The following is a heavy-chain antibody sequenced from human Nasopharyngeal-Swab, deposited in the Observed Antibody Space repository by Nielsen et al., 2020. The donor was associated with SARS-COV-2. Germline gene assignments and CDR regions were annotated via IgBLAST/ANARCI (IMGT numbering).Heavy chain of an antibody. J-gene: IGHJ4*02. CDR1: GFTFSSYA. Sequence: GESLKISCAASGFTFSSYAMSWVRQAPGKGLEWVSAISGSGGSTYYAESVKGRFTISRDNSKNTLYLQMNSLRAEDTAVYYCAKEPDYDFWSGYFDYWGQGTLVTVSS. CDR3: AKEPDYDFWSGYFDY. D-gene: IGHD3-3*01. V-gene: IGHV3-23*01. CDR2: ISGSGGST.